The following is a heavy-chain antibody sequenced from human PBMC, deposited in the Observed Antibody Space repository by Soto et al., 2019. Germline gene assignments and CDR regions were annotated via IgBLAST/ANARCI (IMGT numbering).Heavy chain of an antibody. CDR2: ISGSGGST. Sequence: EVQLLESGGGLVQPGGSLRLSCATSGFTFSSYAMSWVRQAPGKGLEWVSPISGSGGSTYYADSVKGRFTISRDNSQNTLYLQMNSLRAEDTAVYYCARGYDILSHFDYWGQGTLVTVSS. CDR1: GFTFSSYA. CDR3: ARGYDILSHFDY. J-gene: IGHJ4*02. V-gene: IGHV3-23*01. D-gene: IGHD3-9*01.